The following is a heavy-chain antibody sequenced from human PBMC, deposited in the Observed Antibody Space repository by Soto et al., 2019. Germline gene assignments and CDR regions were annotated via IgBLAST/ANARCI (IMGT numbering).Heavy chain of an antibody. Sequence: LSISCALCSGVVSSCYCSLIRQTPGKGLEWIGYIYHTGSTNYNPSLKSRVTISVDTSKSQFSLKLSSVTAADTAVYYFARTSKRRTTMRGEGFDIWGQGTMGTVSS. D-gene: IGHD4-17*01. J-gene: IGHJ3*02. CDR3: ARTSKRRTTMRGEGFDI. CDR2: IYHTGST. V-gene: IGHV4-59*08. CDR1: SGVVSSCY.